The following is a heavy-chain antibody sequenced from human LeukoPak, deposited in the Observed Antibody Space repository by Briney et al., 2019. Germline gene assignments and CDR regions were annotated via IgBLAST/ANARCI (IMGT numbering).Heavy chain of an antibody. Sequence: ASVKVSCKASGYTFTSYGISWVRQAPGQGLEWMGWISAYNGNTNYAQKLQGRVTMTTDTSTSTAYMELRSLRSDDTAVYYCAREPTSYDFWSGSYYYYYGMDVWGQGTTVTVSS. V-gene: IGHV1-18*01. CDR3: AREPTSYDFWSGSYYYYYGMDV. CDR1: GYTFTSYG. J-gene: IGHJ6*02. D-gene: IGHD3-3*01. CDR2: ISAYNGNT.